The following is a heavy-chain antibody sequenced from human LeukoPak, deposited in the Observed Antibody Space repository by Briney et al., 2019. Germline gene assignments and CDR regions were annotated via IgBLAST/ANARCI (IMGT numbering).Heavy chain of an antibody. CDR2: INPSGCST. J-gene: IGHJ4*02. D-gene: IGHD3-10*01. V-gene: IGHV1-46*01. CDR1: GYTFTSYY. CDR3: GREWSYSFFDY. Sequence: ASVKVSCKASGYTFTSYYMHWVRQAPGQGLEWMGIINPSGCSTSYAQKFQGRVTMTRDTSTSIVYMELSSLRSEDTAVYYCGREWSYSFFDYWGQGTLVTVSS.